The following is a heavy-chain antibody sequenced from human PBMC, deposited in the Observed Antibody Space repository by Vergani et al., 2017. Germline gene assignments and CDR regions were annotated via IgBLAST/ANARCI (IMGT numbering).Heavy chain of an antibody. CDR2: IIPILGIA. CDR3: ARQMYVDYGGMGAFDI. D-gene: IGHD4-17*01. J-gene: IGHJ3*02. CDR1: GGTFSSYT. Sequence: QVQLVQSGAEVKKPGSSVKVSCKASGGTFSSYTISWVRQAPGQGLEWMGRIIPILGIANYAQKFQGRVTITADKSTSTAYMELSSLRSEDTAVYYCARQMYVDYGGMGAFDIWGQGTMVTVSS. V-gene: IGHV1-69*02.